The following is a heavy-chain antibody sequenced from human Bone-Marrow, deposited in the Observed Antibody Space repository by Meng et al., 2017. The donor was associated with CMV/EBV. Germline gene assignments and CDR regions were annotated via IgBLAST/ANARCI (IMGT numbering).Heavy chain of an antibody. D-gene: IGHD6-13*01. J-gene: IGHJ4*02. V-gene: IGHV1-69*10. CDR3: ARDRGTAAAGTWDY. Sequence: SVTVSCKASGGTFSSYAIRWVRQAPGQGLEWMGGIIPILGIANYAQKFQGRVTITADKSTSTAYMELSSLRAEDTAVYYCARDRGTAAAGTWDYWGQGTLVTVSS. CDR1: GGTFSSYA. CDR2: IIPILGIA.